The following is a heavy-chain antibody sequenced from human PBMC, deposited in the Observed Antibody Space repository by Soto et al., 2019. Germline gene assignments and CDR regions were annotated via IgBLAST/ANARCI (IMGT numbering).Heavy chain of an antibody. J-gene: IGHJ4*02. CDR1: GLTFSSYA. D-gene: IGHD3-9*01. V-gene: IGHV3-23*01. CDR3: AKGLSPSYYDILTGPDY. CDR2: ISGSSSTT. Sequence: PGGSLRLSCAASGLTFSSYAMNWVRQAPGKGLEWVSVISGSSSTTFYADSVKGRFSISRDNSKKEVYLQMNSLRAEDTALYFCAKGLSPSYYDILTGPDYWGQGTQVTVSS.